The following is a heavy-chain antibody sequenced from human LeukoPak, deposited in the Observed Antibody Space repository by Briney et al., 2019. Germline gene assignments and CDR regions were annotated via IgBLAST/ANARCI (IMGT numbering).Heavy chain of an antibody. D-gene: IGHD1-20*01. J-gene: IGHJ4*02. CDR2: VNSDGTST. V-gene: IGHV3-74*01. CDR1: GFTFSPYW. CDR3: ATLALTGITGTTRAFDY. Sequence: GSLRLSCAASGFTFSPYWMFWVRQAPGKGLVWVSRVNSDGTSTYYADSVKGRFTISRDNSKNTLYLQMNSLRAEDTAVYYCATLALTGITGTTRAFDYWGQGTLVTVSS.